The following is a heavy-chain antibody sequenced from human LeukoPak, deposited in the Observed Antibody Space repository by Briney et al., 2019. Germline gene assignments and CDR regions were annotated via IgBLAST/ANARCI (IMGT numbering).Heavy chain of an antibody. CDR2: IVGSGVTT. CDR1: GFTFSNYG. V-gene: IGHV3-23*01. CDR3: ARDERWIQFNY. J-gene: IGHJ4*02. Sequence: PGGTLRLSCVASGFTFSNYGMNRVRQAPGKGLEWVSGIVGSGVTTYYADSVKGRFTISRDNSKNTLYLHMNGLRVEDTAIYYCARDERWIQFNYWGQGTLVTVSS. D-gene: IGHD5-18*01.